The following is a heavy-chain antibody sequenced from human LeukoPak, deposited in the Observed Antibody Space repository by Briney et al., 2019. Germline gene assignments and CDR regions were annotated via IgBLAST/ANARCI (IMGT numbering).Heavy chain of an antibody. Sequence: PSETLSLTCTVSGGSISSGSYYWGWIRQPPGKGLEWVGSFYYSGGTYYTPSLKSRVTISVDTSKNQFSLKLSSVTAADTAVYYCAKNPRSMITFGGVIVQNFDYWGQGTLVTVSS. CDR2: FYYSGGT. CDR1: GGSISSGSYY. J-gene: IGHJ4*02. CDR3: AKNPRSMITFGGVIVQNFDY. V-gene: IGHV4-39*01. D-gene: IGHD3-16*02.